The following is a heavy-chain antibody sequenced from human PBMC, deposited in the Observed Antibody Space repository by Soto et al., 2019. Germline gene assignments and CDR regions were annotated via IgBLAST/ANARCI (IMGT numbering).Heavy chain of an antibody. V-gene: IGHV4-59*08. CDR2: MYYSGST. Sequence: KPSETLSLTCTFSGGSISSYYWSLIRQPPGKGLEWIGYMYYSGSTNYNPSLKSRVTISVDTSKNQFSLKLSSVTAADTAVYYCARHQVGSGWPLDYWGQGTLVTVSS. D-gene: IGHD6-19*01. CDR1: GGSISSYY. CDR3: ARHQVGSGWPLDY. J-gene: IGHJ4*02.